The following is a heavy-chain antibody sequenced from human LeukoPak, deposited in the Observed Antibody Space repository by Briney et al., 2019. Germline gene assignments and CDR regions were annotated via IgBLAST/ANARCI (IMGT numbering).Heavy chain of an antibody. J-gene: IGHJ4*02. Sequence: PGRSLRLSCAASGFTFSSYGMHWVRQAPGKGLEWVAVISYDGSNKYYADSVKGRFTISRDDATNTLYLQMDSLRAEDTAVYYCARDSSLFGWGQGTLVTVSS. CDR3: ARDSSLFG. D-gene: IGHD3-10*02. V-gene: IGHV3-30*03. CDR1: GFTFSSYG. CDR2: ISYDGSNK.